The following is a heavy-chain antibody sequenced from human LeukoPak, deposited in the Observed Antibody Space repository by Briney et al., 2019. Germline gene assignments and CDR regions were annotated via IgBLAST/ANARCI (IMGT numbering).Heavy chain of an antibody. Sequence: ASVKVSCKASGYTFTSYAMNWVRQAPGQGLEWMGWINTNTGNPTYAQGFTGRFVFSLDTSVSTAYLQISSLKAGDTAVYYCARAGYCSSTSCYIYYYYGMDVWGQGTTVTVSS. V-gene: IGHV7-4-1*02. J-gene: IGHJ6*02. D-gene: IGHD2-2*01. CDR3: ARAGYCSSTSCYIYYYYGMDV. CDR2: INTNTGNP. CDR1: GYTFTSYA.